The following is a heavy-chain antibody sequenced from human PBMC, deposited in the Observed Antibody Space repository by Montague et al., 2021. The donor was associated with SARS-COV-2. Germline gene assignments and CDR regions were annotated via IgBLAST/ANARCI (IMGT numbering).Heavy chain of an antibody. CDR3: AGGTYMGVDF. CDR1: GFTFSNYA. D-gene: IGHD1-26*01. J-gene: IGHJ4*02. V-gene: IGHV3-23*01. Sequence: SLRLSCAASGFTFSNYAMTWVRQTPGKGLDWVSTISGGGDSTSYSDPVKGRFTISRDNSQNTLYLQVNSLRAEDTAVYYCAGGTYMGVDFWGQGTLVTVPS. CDR2: ISGGGDST.